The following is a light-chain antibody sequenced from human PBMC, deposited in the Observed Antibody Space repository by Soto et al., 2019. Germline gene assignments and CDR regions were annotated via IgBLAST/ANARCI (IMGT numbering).Light chain of an antibody. J-gene: IGKJ1*01. CDR2: DAS. CDR3: QQYNSYSPT. V-gene: IGKV1-5*01. CDR1: QSISSW. Sequence: DIQMTQSPSTQSASVGDRVTITCRASQSISSWLAWYQQKPGKAPKLLIYDASSLESGVPSRFSGSGSGTEFTLTISSLQPDDFATYYCQQYNSYSPTFGQGTKVDIK.